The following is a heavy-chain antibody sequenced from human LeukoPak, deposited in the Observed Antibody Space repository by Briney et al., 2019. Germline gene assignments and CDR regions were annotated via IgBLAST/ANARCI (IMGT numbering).Heavy chain of an antibody. Sequence: GGSLRLSCAASGFTFSSYGMSWVRQAPGKGLEWVSGIIGSGGSTYYADSVKGRFTISRDNAKNSLYLQMNSLRAEDTAVYYCARDRCSGGSCYPLHDSWGQGTPVTVSS. V-gene: IGHV3-23*01. CDR2: IIGSGGST. D-gene: IGHD2-15*01. J-gene: IGHJ4*02. CDR1: GFTFSSYG. CDR3: ARDRCSGGSCYPLHDS.